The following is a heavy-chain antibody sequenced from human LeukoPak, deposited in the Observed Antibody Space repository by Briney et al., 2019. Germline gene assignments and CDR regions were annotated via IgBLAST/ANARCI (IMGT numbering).Heavy chain of an antibody. CDR3: ARGLYDSSGYYSMISGIGNYYLDY. J-gene: IGHJ4*02. Sequence: PSETLSLTCTVSGGSISSYYWSWIRQPPGKGLEWIGYIYYSGSTNYNPSLKSRVTISVDTSKNQFSLKPSSLTAADTAVYYCARGLYDSSGYYSMISGIGNYYLDYWGQGTLVTVSS. V-gene: IGHV4-59*01. CDR1: GGSISSYY. CDR2: IYYSGST. D-gene: IGHD3-22*01.